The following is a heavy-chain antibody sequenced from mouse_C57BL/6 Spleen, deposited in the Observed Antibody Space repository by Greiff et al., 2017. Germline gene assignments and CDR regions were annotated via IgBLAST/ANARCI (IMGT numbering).Heavy chain of an antibody. D-gene: IGHD2-4*01. CDR1: GYAFSSSW. Sequence: VQLQESGPELVKPGASVKISCKASGYAFSSSWLNWVKQRPGKGLEWIGRIYPGDGDTNYNGKFKGKATLTADKSSSTAYMQLSSLTSEDSAVYFCARLYYDFYYAMDYWGQGTSVTVSS. V-gene: IGHV1-82*01. J-gene: IGHJ4*01. CDR3: ARLYYDFYYAMDY. CDR2: IYPGDGDT.